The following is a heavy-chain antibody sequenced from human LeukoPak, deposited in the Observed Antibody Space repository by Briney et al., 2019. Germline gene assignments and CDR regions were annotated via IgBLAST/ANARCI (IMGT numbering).Heavy chain of an antibody. CDR3: ARDQIQLWLARFDY. V-gene: IGHV3-7*01. CDR2: IKHNGGEK. Sequence: GGSLRLSCVASGFTFTDYFMSWVRQAPGKGLEWVASIKHNGGEKYYVDSVKGRFTISRDNAKNSLYLQMNSLRDEDTAVYYCARDQIQLWLARFDYWGQGTLVTVSS. J-gene: IGHJ4*02. CDR1: GFTFTDYF. D-gene: IGHD5-18*01.